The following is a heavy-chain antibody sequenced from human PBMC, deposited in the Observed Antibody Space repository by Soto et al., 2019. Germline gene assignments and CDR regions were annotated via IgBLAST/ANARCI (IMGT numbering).Heavy chain of an antibody. V-gene: IGHV4-59*01. Sequence: QVQLQESGPGLVKPSETLFLTCTVSGGSMNSDYWSWIRQPLGKGLEWIGYIYSSGRTKYDSSLKSRVTMSIDTSKNQFSLKLNSVTAADTAVYYCARGYNDILTGYFWAFDIWGQGTMVTVSS. CDR2: IYSSGRT. CDR3: ARGYNDILTGYFWAFDI. J-gene: IGHJ3*02. D-gene: IGHD3-9*01. CDR1: GGSMNSDY.